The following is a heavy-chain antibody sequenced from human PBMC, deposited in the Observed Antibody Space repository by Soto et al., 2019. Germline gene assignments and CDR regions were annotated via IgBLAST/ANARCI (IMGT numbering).Heavy chain of an antibody. CDR3: AKEYGSTWIDH. CDR1: GFTFSTYG. V-gene: IGHV3-30*18. J-gene: IGHJ4*02. Sequence: QVQLVESGGGVFQPGRSLRLSCAASGFTFSTYGMHWVRQAPGKGLEWVAAMSYDGTKQYYVDSVKGRFTISRDNSRNTLFLRLNSLRDEDTAVYYCAKEYGSTWIDHWGQGTPVTASS. CDR2: MSYDGTKQ. D-gene: IGHD6-13*01.